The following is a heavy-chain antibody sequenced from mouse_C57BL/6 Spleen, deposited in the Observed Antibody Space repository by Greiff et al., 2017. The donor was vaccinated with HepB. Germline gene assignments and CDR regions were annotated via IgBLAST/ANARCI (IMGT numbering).Heavy chain of an antibody. V-gene: IGHV1-85*01. D-gene: IGHD2-5*01. Sequence: VKLMESGPELVKPGASVKLSCKASGYTFTSYDINWVKQRPGQGLEWIGWIYPRDGSTKYNEKFKGKATLTVDTSSSTAYMELHSLTSEDSAVYFCATPYYSNWFAYWGQGTLVTVSA. CDR2: IYPRDGST. J-gene: IGHJ3*01. CDR1: GYTFTSYD. CDR3: ATPYYSNWFAY.